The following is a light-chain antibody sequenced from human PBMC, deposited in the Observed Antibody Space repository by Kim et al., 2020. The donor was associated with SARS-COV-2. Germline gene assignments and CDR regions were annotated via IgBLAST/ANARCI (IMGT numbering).Light chain of an antibody. J-gene: IGLJ1*01. V-gene: IGLV3-9*01. CDR3: QVWDSDTYL. CDR1: SFGRKN. Sequence: SVAPGQTASITCGGNSFGRKNVHWYKQKPGQAPVLVIFSDNNRPPGIPERFSASTPGNTATLTISGAQAGDEADYYCQVWDSDTYLFGSGTKVTVL. CDR2: SDN.